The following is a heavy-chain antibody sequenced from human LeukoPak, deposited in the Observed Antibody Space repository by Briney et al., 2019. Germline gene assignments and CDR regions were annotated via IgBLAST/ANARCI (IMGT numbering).Heavy chain of an antibody. J-gene: IGHJ5*02. V-gene: IGHV4-34*01. CDR3: AREAYYYGSGSYYNVAWFDP. Sequence: SETLSLTCAVYGGSFSGYYWSWIRQPPGRGLEWIGEINHSGSTNYNPSLKSRVTISVDTSKNQFSLKLSSVTAADTAVYYCAREAYYYGSGSYYNVAWFDPWGQGTLVTVSS. CDR1: GGSFSGYY. CDR2: INHSGST. D-gene: IGHD3-10*01.